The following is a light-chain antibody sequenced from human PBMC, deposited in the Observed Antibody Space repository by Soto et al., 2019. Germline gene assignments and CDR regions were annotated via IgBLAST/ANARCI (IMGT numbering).Light chain of an antibody. CDR2: GAS. CDR1: QGVSRK. V-gene: IGKV3D-15*01. J-gene: IGKJ4*01. CDR3: QQFSSYPLT. Sequence: EIVMTQSPATLSVAPGERVTLSCRASQGVSRKLAWYQHKSGQAPRLLISGASAGATGIPDRFSGGGSGTDFTLTISRLEPEDFAVYYCQQFSSYPLTFGGGTKVDIK.